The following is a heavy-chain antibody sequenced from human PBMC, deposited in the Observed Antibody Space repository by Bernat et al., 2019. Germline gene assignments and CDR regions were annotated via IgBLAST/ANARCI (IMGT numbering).Heavy chain of an antibody. CDR3: ARTMDTSYYYYMDV. Sequence: EVQLVETGGGLIQPGGSLRLSCAVSGFTVSSNYMSWVRQAPGKGLEWVSVIYSGGSTYYADSVKGRFTISRDNSKNTLYLQMNSLRAEDTAVYYCARTMDTSYYYYMDVWGKGTTVTVSS. J-gene: IGHJ6*03. V-gene: IGHV3-53*02. D-gene: IGHD3-10*01. CDR2: IYSGGST. CDR1: GFTVSSNY.